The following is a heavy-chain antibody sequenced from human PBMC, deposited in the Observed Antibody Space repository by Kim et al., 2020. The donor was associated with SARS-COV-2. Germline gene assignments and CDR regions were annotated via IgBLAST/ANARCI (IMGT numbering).Heavy chain of an antibody. CDR3: ARAYGDYVLEY. D-gene: IGHD4-17*01. Sequence: SYAQKFQGRVTLTRDTSTSTVYMELSSLRSDDTAVYYCARAYGDYVLEYWGQGTLVTVSS. J-gene: IGHJ4*02. V-gene: IGHV1-46*01.